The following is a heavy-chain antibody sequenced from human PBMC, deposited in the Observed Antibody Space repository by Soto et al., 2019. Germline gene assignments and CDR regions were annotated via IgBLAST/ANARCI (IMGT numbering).Heavy chain of an antibody. V-gene: IGHV3-23*01. CDR3: ARDGYYYGSGSYYGYYYYGMDV. D-gene: IGHD3-10*01. Sequence: GGSLRLSCVASAFTFSNYAMNWVRQAPGKGLEWVSGISGSGGSTYYADSVKGRFTISRDNSKNTLYLQMNSLRAEDTAVYYCARDGYYYGSGSYYGYYYYGMDVWGQGTTVTVSS. CDR2: ISGSGGST. CDR1: AFTFSNYA. J-gene: IGHJ6*02.